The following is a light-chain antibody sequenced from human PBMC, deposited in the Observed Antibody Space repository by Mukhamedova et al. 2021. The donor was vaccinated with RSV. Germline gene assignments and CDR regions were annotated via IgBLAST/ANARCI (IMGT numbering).Light chain of an antibody. CDR2: SAS. CDR3: QQTYTTPRT. Sequence: WYQRRVHGKAPELLIYSASTLQSGVPSRFSGRGSVRDFTLTISSLQPEDFATYYCQQTYTTPRTFGQGTMV. V-gene: IGKV1-39*01. J-gene: IGKJ1*01.